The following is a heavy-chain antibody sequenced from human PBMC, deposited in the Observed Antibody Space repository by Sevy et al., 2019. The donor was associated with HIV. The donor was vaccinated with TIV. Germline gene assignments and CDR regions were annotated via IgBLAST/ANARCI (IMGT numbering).Heavy chain of an antibody. D-gene: IGHD3-16*01. CDR1: VFSFSANW. Sequence: GGSLRLSCAASVFSFSANWMNWVRQAPGKGLEWVANIKGDGSDKHYGDSVEGRFTISRDNAKNVLYLQMNSLRVEDTAVYYCAHETFGRFESWGQGTLVTVSS. CDR3: AHETFGRFES. CDR2: IKGDGSDK. V-gene: IGHV3-7*01. J-gene: IGHJ4*02.